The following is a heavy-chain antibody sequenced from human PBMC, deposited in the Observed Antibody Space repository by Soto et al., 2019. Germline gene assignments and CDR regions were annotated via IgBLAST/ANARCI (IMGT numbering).Heavy chain of an antibody. CDR1: GGSFSGYY. D-gene: IGHD4-17*01. J-gene: IGHJ4*02. CDR2: INHSGST. V-gene: IGHV4-34*01. CDR3: AREREPLYGDSTMYYFDY. Sequence: KPSETLSLTCAVYGGSFSGYYWSWIRQPPGKGLEWIGEINHSGSTNYNPSLKSRVTISVDTSKNQFSLKLSSVTAADTAVYYCAREREPLYGDSTMYYFDYWGQGTLVTVSS.